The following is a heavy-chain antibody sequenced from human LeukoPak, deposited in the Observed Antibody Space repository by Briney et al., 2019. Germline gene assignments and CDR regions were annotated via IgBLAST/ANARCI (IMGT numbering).Heavy chain of an antibody. Sequence: PGGSLRLSCAASGFTFSSYAMSWVRQAPGKGLEWVSGIRGSGGSTYYADSVKGRFTISRDNSKNTLYLQMNRQRAEDTAVYYCAKESGYCSGGSCYSEYYFDYWGQGTLVTVSS. D-gene: IGHD2-15*01. J-gene: IGHJ4*02. V-gene: IGHV3-23*01. CDR1: GFTFSSYA. CDR2: IRGSGGST. CDR3: AKESGYCSGGSCYSEYYFDY.